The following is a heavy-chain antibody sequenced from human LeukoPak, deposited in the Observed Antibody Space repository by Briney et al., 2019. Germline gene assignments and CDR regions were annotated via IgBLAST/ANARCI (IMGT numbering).Heavy chain of an antibody. Sequence: GGSLRLSCAASRFAFSGYGMTWVRQAPGKGLEWVSTITPSGATTYYADSVEGRFTISRDNTKNTLFLQMNSLRAEDTAIYYCVKRKDHQYFDYWGQGTLVTVSS. CDR3: VKRKDHQYFDY. V-gene: IGHV3-23*01. CDR1: RFAFSGYG. CDR2: ITPSGATT. J-gene: IGHJ4*02.